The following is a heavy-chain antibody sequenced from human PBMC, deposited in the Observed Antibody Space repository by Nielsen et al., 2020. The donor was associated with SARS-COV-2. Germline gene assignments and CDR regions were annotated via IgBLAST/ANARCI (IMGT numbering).Heavy chain of an antibody. D-gene: IGHD4-17*01. J-gene: IGHJ5*02. CDR2: ISAYNGNT. CDR1: GYTFTSYG. Sequence: ASVKVSCKASGYTFTSYGISWVRQAPGQGLEWMGWISAYNGNTNYAQKLQGRVTMTTNTSTSTAYMELRSLRSDDTAVYYCARIGDYVHIGWFDPWGQGTLVTVSS. CDR3: ARIGDYVHIGWFDP. V-gene: IGHV1-18*01.